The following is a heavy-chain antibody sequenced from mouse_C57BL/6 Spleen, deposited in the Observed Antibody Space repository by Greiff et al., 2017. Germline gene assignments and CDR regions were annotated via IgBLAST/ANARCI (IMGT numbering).Heavy chain of an antibody. D-gene: IGHD1-1*01. CDR1: GFTFSDYG. CDR3: ARRATVVATQGDY. CDR2: ISSGSSTI. J-gene: IGHJ4*01. Sequence: VQLKESGGGLVKPGGSLKLSCAASGFTFSDYGMHWVRQAPEKGLEWVAYISSGSSTIYYADTVKGRFTISRDNAKNTLFLQMTSLRSEDTAMYYCARRATVVATQGDYWGQGTSVTVSS. V-gene: IGHV5-17*01.